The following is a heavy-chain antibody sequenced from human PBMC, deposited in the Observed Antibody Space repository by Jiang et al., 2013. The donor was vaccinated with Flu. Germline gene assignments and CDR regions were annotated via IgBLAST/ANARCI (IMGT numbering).Heavy chain of an antibody. CDR2: INPSGGST. D-gene: IGHD3-10*01. V-gene: IGHV1-46*01. CDR1: GYTFTSYY. Sequence: VQSGAEVKKPGASVKVSCKASGYTFTSYYMHWVRQALGQGLEWMGIINPSGGSTSYAQKFQGRVTMTRDTSTSTVYMELSSLRSEDTAVYYCARVRETMVRGVTHYFDYWGQGTLVTVSS. CDR3: ARVRETMVRGVTHYFDY. J-gene: IGHJ4*02.